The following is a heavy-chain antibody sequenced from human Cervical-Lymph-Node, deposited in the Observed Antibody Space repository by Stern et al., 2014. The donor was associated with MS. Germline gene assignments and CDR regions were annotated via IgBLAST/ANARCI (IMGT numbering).Heavy chain of an antibody. Sequence: QMQLVQSGGGVVQPGRSLRLSCARSGFTFSSYGMHWVRQAPGKGLEWVALIWYDGSNKYYADSVKGRFTISRDNPKNTLYLQMNSLRAEDTAVYYCARDAMYSGSYPDYWGRGTLVTVSS. CDR2: IWYDGSNK. D-gene: IGHD1-26*01. CDR3: ARDAMYSGSYPDY. V-gene: IGHV3-33*01. CDR1: GFTFSSYG. J-gene: IGHJ4*02.